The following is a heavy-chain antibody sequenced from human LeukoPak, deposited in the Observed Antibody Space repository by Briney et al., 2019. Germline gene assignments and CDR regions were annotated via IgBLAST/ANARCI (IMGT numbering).Heavy chain of an antibody. V-gene: IGHV3-30*18. CDR3: AKAHGDSSYDY. CDR1: GFTFSTYV. J-gene: IGHJ4*02. D-gene: IGHD4-17*01. CDR2: ISYDGSNK. Sequence: GGSLRLSCAASGFTFSTYVMSWVRQAPGKGLEWVAVISYDGSNKYYADSVKGRFTISRDNSKNTLYLQMNSLRAEDTAVYYCAKAHGDSSYDYWGQGTLVTVSS.